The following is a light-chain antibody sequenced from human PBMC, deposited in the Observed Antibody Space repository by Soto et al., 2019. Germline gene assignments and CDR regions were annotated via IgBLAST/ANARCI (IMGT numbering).Light chain of an antibody. Sequence: DVQMTQSPLIVSASVGDRVTITCRASQNVDVWLAWYQHKFGKAPKLLVYDTSTLETGVPSRFSGSGSGTTFTLTISSLQPDDVATYYCQIYNTNWGVFGGGTKVDI. CDR1: QNVDVW. J-gene: IGKJ4*01. CDR2: DTS. V-gene: IGKV1-5*01. CDR3: QIYNTNWGV.